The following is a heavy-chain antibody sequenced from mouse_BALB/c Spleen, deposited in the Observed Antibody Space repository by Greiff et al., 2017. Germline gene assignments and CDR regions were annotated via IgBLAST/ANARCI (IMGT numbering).Heavy chain of an antibody. Sequence: EVKLVESGGGLVKPGGSLKLSCAASGFAFSSYDMSWVRQTPEKRLEWVAYISSGGGSTYYPDTVKGRFTISRDNAKNTLYLQMSSLKSEDTAMYYCARDGYYAYGGQGTLVTVSA. CDR3: ARDGYYAY. CDR2: ISSGGGST. V-gene: IGHV5-12-1*01. CDR1: GFAFSSYD. D-gene: IGHD2-3*01. J-gene: IGHJ3*01.